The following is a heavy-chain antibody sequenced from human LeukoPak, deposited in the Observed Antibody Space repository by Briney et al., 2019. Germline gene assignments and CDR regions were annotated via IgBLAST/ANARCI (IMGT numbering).Heavy chain of an antibody. D-gene: IGHD3-22*01. CDR2: IHGTSRYM. V-gene: IGHV3-21*01. Sequence: PGGSLRLSCTASGIPFSRYTMNWFRQAPGKGLEWVSSIHGTSRYMYYADSVRGRFTISRDNARNSLFLQMNGLRADDTAVYYCARMEDSSDSSVEVDYWGRGTLVTVSS. CDR1: GIPFSRYT. CDR3: ARMEDSSDSSVEVDY. J-gene: IGHJ4*02.